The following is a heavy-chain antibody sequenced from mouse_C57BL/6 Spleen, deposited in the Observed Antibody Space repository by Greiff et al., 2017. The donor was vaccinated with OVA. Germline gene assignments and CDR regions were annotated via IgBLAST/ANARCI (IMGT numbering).Heavy chain of an antibody. V-gene: IGHV1-82*01. CDR1: GYAFSSSW. D-gene: IGHD2-4*01. CDR3: AKTYDYDVGDY. Sequence: QVQLKESGPELVKPGASVKISCKASGYAFSSSWMNWVKQRPGKGLEWIGRIYPGDGDTNYNGKFKGKATLTADKSSSTAYMQLSSLTSEDSAVYFCAKTYDYDVGDYWGQGTTLTVSS. J-gene: IGHJ2*01. CDR2: IYPGDGDT.